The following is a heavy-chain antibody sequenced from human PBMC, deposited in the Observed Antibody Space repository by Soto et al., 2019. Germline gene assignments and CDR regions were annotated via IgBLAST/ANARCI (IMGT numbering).Heavy chain of an antibody. CDR1: GGTFGSYA. J-gene: IGHJ4*02. D-gene: IGHD2-21*01. CDR2: IIPIFGTA. Sequence: ASVKVSCKASGGTFGSYAISWVRQAPGQGLEWMGGIIPIFGTANYAQKFQGRVTITADESTSTAYMELSSLGSEDTAVYYCARDRFKVRSLDYWGQGTLVTVSS. V-gene: IGHV1-69*13. CDR3: ARDRFKVRSLDY.